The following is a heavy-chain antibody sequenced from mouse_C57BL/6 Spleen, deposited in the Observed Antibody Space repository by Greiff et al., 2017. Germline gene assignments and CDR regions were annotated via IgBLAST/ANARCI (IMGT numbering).Heavy chain of an antibody. CDR1: GYSFTGYY. Sequence: EVQLQQSGPELVKPGASVKISCKASGYSFTGYYMNWVKQSPEKSLEWIGEINPSTGGTSYNQKFKAKATLTVDKSSSTAYMQLKSLTSEDSAVYYCARRGQDYEYFDVWGTGTTVTVSS. D-gene: IGHD2-4*01. CDR3: ARRGQDYEYFDV. CDR2: INPSTGGT. V-gene: IGHV1-42*01. J-gene: IGHJ1*03.